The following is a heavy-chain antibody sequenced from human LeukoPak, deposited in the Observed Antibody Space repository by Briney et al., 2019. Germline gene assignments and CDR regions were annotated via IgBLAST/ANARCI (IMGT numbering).Heavy chain of an antibody. CDR3: AKDQYGEAFDI. V-gene: IGHV3-23*01. J-gene: IGHJ3*02. D-gene: IGHD4-17*01. CDR2: ISGSGSAT. Sequence: GGSLRLSCAASGFTFRSYAMNWVRQAPGKGLEWVLAISGSGSATYYADSVKGRFTISRDNSKNTLYLQMNSLRAEDTAVYYCAKDQYGEAFDIWGPGTMVTVSS. CDR1: GFTFRSYA.